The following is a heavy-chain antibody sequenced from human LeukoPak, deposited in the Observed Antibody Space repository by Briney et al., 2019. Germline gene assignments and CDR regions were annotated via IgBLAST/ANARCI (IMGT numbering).Heavy chain of an antibody. J-gene: IGHJ6*02. CDR2: IYYSGST. V-gene: IGHV4-31*03. D-gene: IGHD3-10*01. Sequence: SETLSLTCTVSGGSISSGGYYWSWVRQHPGKGLEWLGYIYYSGSTYYNPSLKSRVTISVDTSKNQFSLKLSSVTAADTAVYYCATYDYYGSGSYFYYYGMDVWGQGTTVTVSS. CDR3: ATYDYYGSGSYFYYYGMDV. CDR1: GGSISSGGYY.